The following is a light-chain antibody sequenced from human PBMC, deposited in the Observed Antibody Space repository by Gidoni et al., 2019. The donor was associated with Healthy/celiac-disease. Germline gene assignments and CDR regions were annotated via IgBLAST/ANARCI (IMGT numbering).Light chain of an antibody. CDR2: DVS. Sequence: QSALTQHAAVSGSPGQSITISCTGTSSDVGGYNYVSWYQQHPGKAPKLMIYDVSNRPSGVSNRFSGSKSGNTASLTISGLQAEDEADYYCSSYTSSSSSFGTGTKVTVL. CDR3: SSYTSSSSS. CDR1: SSDVGGYNY. V-gene: IGLV2-14*01. J-gene: IGLJ1*01.